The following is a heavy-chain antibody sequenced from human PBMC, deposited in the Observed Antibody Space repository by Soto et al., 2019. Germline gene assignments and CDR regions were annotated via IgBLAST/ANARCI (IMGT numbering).Heavy chain of an antibody. D-gene: IGHD6-19*01. CDR2: IKQDGSEK. CDR3: ARARLTSSGWYDAFDI. Sequence: GGSLRLSCAASGFTFSSYWMSWVRQAPGKGLEWVANIKQDGSEKYYVDSVKGRFTISRDNAKNSLYLQMNSLRAEDTAVYYCARARLTSSGWYDAFDIWGQGTMVTVSS. V-gene: IGHV3-7*01. J-gene: IGHJ3*02. CDR1: GFTFSSYW.